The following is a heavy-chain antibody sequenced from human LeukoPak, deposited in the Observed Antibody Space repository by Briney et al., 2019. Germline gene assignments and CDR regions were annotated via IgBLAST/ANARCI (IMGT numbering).Heavy chain of an antibody. D-gene: IGHD5-18*01. CDR3: ARHSSEYSYEL. Sequence: SETQSLTCAVSGGSIGTYYWSWIRQPPGKGLEWIGYISYSGSTTYNPSLKSRVTISVDTSKNQFSLKLNSVTAADTAVYYCARHSSEYSYELWGQGTLVTVSS. V-gene: IGHV4-59*08. CDR1: GGSIGTYY. CDR2: ISYSGST. J-gene: IGHJ4*02.